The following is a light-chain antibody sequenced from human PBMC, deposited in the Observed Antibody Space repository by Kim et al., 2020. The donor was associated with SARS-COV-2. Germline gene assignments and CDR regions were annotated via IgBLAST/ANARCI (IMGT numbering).Light chain of an antibody. CDR1: QSVNSRY. Sequence: EIVLTQSPGTLSLPPGETATLSCRASQSVNSRYLAWYQQKPGQAPRLVIYGASRRATGIPDRFRGSESGTDFTLTITRLEPEDFAVYYCQQYDRPPWTFGQGTKVEIK. J-gene: IGKJ1*01. CDR3: QQYDRPPWT. V-gene: IGKV3-20*01. CDR2: GAS.